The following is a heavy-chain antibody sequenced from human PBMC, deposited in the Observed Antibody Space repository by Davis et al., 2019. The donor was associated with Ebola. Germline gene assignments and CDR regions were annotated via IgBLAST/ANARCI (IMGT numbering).Heavy chain of an antibody. CDR1: GYTFTSYG. V-gene: IGHV1-18*01. D-gene: IGHD2-8*02. Sequence: ASVKVSCKASGYTFTSYGISWVRQAPGQGLEWMGWISAYNGNTNYAQKLQGRVTMTTDTSTSTAYMELRSLRSDDTAVYYCARTPVCTGGVCFPYYFDYWGQGTLVTVSS. J-gene: IGHJ4*02. CDR2: ISAYNGNT. CDR3: ARTPVCTGGVCFPYYFDY.